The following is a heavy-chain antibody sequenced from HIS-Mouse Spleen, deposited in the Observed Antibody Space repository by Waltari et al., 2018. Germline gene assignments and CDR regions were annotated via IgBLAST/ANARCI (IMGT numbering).Heavy chain of an antibody. V-gene: IGHV4-59*08. CDR2: IYYSGST. CDR3: ARGGLLAATYYFDY. CDR1: GGSISSYY. D-gene: IGHD2-15*01. J-gene: IGHJ4*02. Sequence: QVQLQESGPGLVKPSETLSLTCTVSGGSISSYYWSWIRQPPGKGLGWFGYIYYSGSTNDNPTLKSRVTISVDTSKNQFSLKLSSVTAADTAVYYCARGGLLAATYYFDYWGQGTLVTVSS.